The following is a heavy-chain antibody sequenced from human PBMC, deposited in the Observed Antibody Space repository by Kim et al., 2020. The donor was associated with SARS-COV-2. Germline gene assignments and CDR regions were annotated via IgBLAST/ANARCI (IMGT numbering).Heavy chain of an antibody. Sequence: ASVKVSCKASGYTFTSYGISWVRQAPGQGLEWMGWISAYNGNTNYAQKLQGRVTMTTDTSTSTAYMELRSLRSDDTAVYYCARDSAATVVTPPGFDYWGQGTLVTVSS. CDR3: ARDSAATVVTPPGFDY. CDR2: ISAYNGNT. D-gene: IGHD2-15*01. J-gene: IGHJ4*02. V-gene: IGHV1-18*01. CDR1: GYTFTSYG.